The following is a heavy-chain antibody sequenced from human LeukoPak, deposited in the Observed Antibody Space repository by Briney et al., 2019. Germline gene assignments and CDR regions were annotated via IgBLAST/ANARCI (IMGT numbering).Heavy chain of an antibody. CDR1: GLTFSGYA. D-gene: IGHD6-6*01. Sequence: PGGSLRLSCAASGLTFSGYAMNWVRQAPGKGLEWVSVISGSGSSTYYADSVEGRFTIPRDNSMNTLYLQMNSLRAEDTAVYYCAKDRGSSSSDWYFDLWGRGTVVTVSS. CDR2: ISGSGSST. V-gene: IGHV3-23*01. J-gene: IGHJ2*01. CDR3: AKDRGSSSSDWYFDL.